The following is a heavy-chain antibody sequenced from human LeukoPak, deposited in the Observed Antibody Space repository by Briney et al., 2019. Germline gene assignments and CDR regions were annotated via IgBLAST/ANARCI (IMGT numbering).Heavy chain of an antibody. J-gene: IGHJ5*02. Sequence: SETLSLTCAVSGGSFSGHYWNWIRQPPGKGLEWIGEINHGGSTNYNPSLKSRVTISVDTSKNQFSLKLSSVTAADTAVYYCARRILTGYNKGNWFDPWGQGTLVTVSS. D-gene: IGHD3-9*01. CDR2: INHGGST. CDR3: ARRILTGYNKGNWFDP. V-gene: IGHV4-34*01. CDR1: GGSFSGHY.